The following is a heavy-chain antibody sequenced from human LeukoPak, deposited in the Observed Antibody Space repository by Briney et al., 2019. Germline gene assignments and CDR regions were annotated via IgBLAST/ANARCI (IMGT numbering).Heavy chain of an antibody. D-gene: IGHD3-22*01. Sequence: PGGSLRLSCAASGFTFSSYAMSWVRQAPGKGLEWVSAISGSGGSTYYADSVKGRFTISRDNSKNTLYLQMNSLRAEDTAVYYCAKCQVVIRGWLPNWFDPWGQGTLVTVSS. CDR1: GFTFSSYA. CDR2: ISGSGGST. J-gene: IGHJ5*02. V-gene: IGHV3-23*01. CDR3: AKCQVVIRGWLPNWFDP.